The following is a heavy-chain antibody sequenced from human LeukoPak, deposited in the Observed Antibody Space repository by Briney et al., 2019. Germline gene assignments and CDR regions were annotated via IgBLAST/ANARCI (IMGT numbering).Heavy chain of an antibody. J-gene: IGHJ5*02. CDR1: GFTFSTIG. CDR3: ARGRGRVVVITTSRRAFWFDP. CDR2: VNHGGST. V-gene: IGHV4-34*01. D-gene: IGHD3-22*01. Sequence: GSLRLSCATSGFTFSTIGMSWIRQPPGKGLEWIGEVNHGGSTSYNPSLKSRVTISLDTSKNQISLKLTSVTAADTAVYYCARGRGRVVVITTSRRAFWFDPWGQGTLVTVSS.